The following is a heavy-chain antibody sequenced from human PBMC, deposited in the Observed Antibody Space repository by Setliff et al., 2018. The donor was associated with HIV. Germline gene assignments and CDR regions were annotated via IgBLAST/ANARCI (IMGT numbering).Heavy chain of an antibody. V-gene: IGHV3-48*04. D-gene: IGHD2-21*01. J-gene: IGHJ4*02. Sequence: PGGSLRLSCAASGFTFSSYSMNWVRQAPGKGLEWVSYISSSSSTIYYADSVKGRFTISRDNAKNTLYLQMNSLRAEDTAVYYCVRDLARVIAHWGQGTLVTVSS. CDR1: GFTFSSYS. CDR2: ISSSSSTI. CDR3: VRDLARVIAH.